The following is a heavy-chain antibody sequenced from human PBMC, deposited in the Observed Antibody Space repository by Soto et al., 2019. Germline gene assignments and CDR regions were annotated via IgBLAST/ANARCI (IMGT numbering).Heavy chain of an antibody. CDR2: IYYSGST. J-gene: IGHJ6*02. CDR1: AGCNSSGGYY. V-gene: IGHV4-31*03. D-gene: IGHD3-10*01. CDR3: ARAKGVGLLVGYYYYGMDV. Sequence: SETLSLPCTVSAGCNSSGGYYWSCIRQHPGKRLERIGYIYYSGSTYYNPSLKSRVTISVDTSKNQFSLKLSSVTAADTAVYYCARAKGVGLLVGYYYYGMDVWGQGTTVTVSS.